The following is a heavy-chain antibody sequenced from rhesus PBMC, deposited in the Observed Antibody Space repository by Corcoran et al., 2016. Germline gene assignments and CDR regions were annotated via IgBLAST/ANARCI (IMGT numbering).Heavy chain of an antibody. V-gene: IGHV4-99*01. Sequence: QVQLQESGPGLVKPSETLSLTCAVSGYSISSGYYWGWIRQPPGKGLEYIVYISGSSGSTYYNPSLTLRVTISEDTSKNQFSLKLSSVTAADTAVYYCARLEIQWVQSWDYWGQGVLVTVSS. CDR3: ARLEIQWVQSWDY. CDR2: ISGSSGST. J-gene: IGHJ4*01. D-gene: IGHD5-24*01. CDR1: GYSISSGYY.